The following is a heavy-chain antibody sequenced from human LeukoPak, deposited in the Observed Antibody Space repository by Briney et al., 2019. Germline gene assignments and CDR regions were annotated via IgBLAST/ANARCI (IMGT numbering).Heavy chain of an antibody. D-gene: IGHD6-13*01. J-gene: IGHJ4*02. CDR3: ARHLTRGIAAAGAFDY. CDR2: IYYSGST. CDR1: GGSISSSSYY. Sequence: SETLSLTCTVSGGSISSSSYYWGWIRQPPGKGLEWVGSIYYSGSTYYNPSLKSRVTISVDKSKNQFSLKLSSVTAADTAVYYCARHLTRGIAAAGAFDYWGQGTLVTVSS. V-gene: IGHV4-39*01.